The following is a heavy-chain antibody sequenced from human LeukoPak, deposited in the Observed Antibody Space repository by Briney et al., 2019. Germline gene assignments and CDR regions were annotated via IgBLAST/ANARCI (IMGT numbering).Heavy chain of an antibody. Sequence: SETLSLTCTVSGGSISSYYWSWIRQPPGKGLEWIGYIYYSGSTNYNPSLKSRVTISVDTSKNQFSLKLSSVTAADTAVYYCARDHIEYSSSGPGGYWGQGTLVTVSS. CDR2: IYYSGST. V-gene: IGHV4-59*01. D-gene: IGHD6-6*01. J-gene: IGHJ4*02. CDR1: GGSISSYY. CDR3: ARDHIEYSSSGPGGY.